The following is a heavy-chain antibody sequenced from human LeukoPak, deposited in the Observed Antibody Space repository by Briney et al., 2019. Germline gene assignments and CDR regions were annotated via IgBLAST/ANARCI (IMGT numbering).Heavy chain of an antibody. CDR2: INPEKRDT. CDR3: AKKVRGPSHPLDF. CDR1: GYIFTGYA. D-gene: IGHD5-12*01. J-gene: IGHJ4*02. V-gene: IGHV1-2*02. Sequence: ASVKVSCKASGYIFTGYAIHWVRQAPGQGLEWMGWINPEKRDTGYAHKFQGRVTMTSDTSISTAYMELSSLRSDDTAVYYCAKKVRGPSHPLDFWGQGTLVTVSS.